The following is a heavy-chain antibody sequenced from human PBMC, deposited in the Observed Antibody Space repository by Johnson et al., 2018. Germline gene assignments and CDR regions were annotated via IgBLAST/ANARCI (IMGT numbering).Heavy chain of an antibody. J-gene: IGHJ1*01. D-gene: IGHD5-18*01. Sequence: VQLVQSGGGLVQPGRSLRLSCAASGFTFDDYAMYWVRQAPGKGLEWVSGISWNGGSIVYADSVKGRFTISRDNAKNSLYLKMNSVRAEDTALYYCAKGHLSVIHTAEYFQYWGQGTLVTVSS. CDR2: ISWNGGSI. CDR1: GFTFDDYA. V-gene: IGHV3-9*01. CDR3: AKGHLSVIHTAEYFQY.